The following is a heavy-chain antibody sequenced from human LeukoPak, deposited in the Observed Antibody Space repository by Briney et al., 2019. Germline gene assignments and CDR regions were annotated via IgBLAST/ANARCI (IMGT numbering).Heavy chain of an antibody. J-gene: IGHJ4*02. CDR3: ARGRVLRYFDWLSPPLGY. D-gene: IGHD3-9*01. V-gene: IGHV1-18*01. CDR2: ISAYNGNT. Sequence: GASVKVSCKASGYTFTSYGVSWVRQAPGQGLEWMGWISAYNGNTNYAQKLQGRVTMTRNTSISTAYMELSSLRSEDTAVYYCARGRVLRYFDWLSPPLGYWGQGTLVTVSS. CDR1: GYTFTSYG.